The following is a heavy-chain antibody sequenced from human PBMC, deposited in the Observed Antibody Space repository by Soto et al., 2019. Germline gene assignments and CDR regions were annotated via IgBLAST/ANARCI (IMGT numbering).Heavy chain of an antibody. J-gene: IGHJ3*02. CDR2: ISYDGSNK. V-gene: IGHV3-30-3*01. CDR1: GFTFSSYA. D-gene: IGHD3-16*01. CDR3: ARGWGYDAFDI. Sequence: VQLVESGGGVVQPGRSLRLSCAASGFTFSSYAMHWVRQAPGKGLEWVAVISYDGSNKYYADSVKGRFTISRDNSKNTLYLQMNSLRAEDTAVYYCARGWGYDAFDIWGQGTMVTVSS.